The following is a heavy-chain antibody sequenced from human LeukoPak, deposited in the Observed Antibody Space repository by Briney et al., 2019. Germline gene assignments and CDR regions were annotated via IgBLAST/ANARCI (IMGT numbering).Heavy chain of an antibody. CDR3: ARGVEYCSSTSCSTGNFQH. V-gene: IGHV4-61*02. D-gene: IGHD2-2*01. CDR2: IYTSGST. J-gene: IGHJ1*01. CDR1: GGSISSGSYY. Sequence: SQTLSLTCTVSGGSISSGSYYWSWIRQPAGKGLEWIGRIYTSGSTNYNPSLKSRVTISVDTSKNQFSLKLSSVTAADTAVYYCARGVEYCSSTSCSTGNFQHWGQGTLVTVSS.